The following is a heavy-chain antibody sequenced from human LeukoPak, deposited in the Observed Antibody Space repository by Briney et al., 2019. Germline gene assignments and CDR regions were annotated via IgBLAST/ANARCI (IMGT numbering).Heavy chain of an antibody. J-gene: IGHJ4*02. D-gene: IGHD2-15*01. V-gene: IGHV4-34*01. Sequence: PSETLSLTCAVYGGSFSGYYWSWIRQPPGKGLEWIGEINHSGSTNYNPSLKSRVTISVDTSKNQFSLKLSSVTAADTAVYYCASIVVVVADGSEVDHWGQGTLVTVSS. CDR1: GGSFSGYY. CDR3: ASIVVVVADGSEVDH. CDR2: INHSGST.